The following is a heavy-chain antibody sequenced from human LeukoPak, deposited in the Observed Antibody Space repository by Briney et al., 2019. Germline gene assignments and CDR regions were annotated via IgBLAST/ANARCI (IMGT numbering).Heavy chain of an antibody. Sequence: GGSLRLSCTASGFTFSSDAMTWVRQAPGKGLEWVSAISGSGGSTYYADSVKGRFTISRDNSKNTLYLQMNSLRAEDTAVYYCAKSHYDFWSGGDDYWGQGTLVTVSS. CDR1: GFTFSSDA. J-gene: IGHJ4*02. D-gene: IGHD3-3*01. V-gene: IGHV3-23*01. CDR2: ISGSGGST. CDR3: AKSHYDFWSGGDDY.